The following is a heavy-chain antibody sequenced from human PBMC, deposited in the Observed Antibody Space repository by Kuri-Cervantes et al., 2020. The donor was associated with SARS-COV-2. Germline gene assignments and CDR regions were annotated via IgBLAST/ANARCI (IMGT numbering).Heavy chain of an antibody. Sequence: ASVKVSCKASGYTFTDYYMHWVRQAPGQGLEWMGVDGMSANSGGTNYAQKFQGRVTMTRDTSISTAYMELSSLRSEDTAMYYCARDRGPEAMYWFDPWGQGTLVTISS. CDR1: GYTFTDYY. CDR2: MSANSGGT. J-gene: IGHJ5*02. V-gene: IGHV1-2*02. CDR3: ARDRGPEAMYWFDP. D-gene: IGHD2-2*01.